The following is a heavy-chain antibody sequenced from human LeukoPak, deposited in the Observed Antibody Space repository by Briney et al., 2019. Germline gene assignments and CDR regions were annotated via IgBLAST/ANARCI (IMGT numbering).Heavy chain of an antibody. CDR1: GFTVSSDY. CDR3: ARGQSDGPRFDP. Sequence: PGGSLRLSCVASGFTVSSDYMSWVRQAPGKGLEWVSVIYSGGKIYYADSVKGRFTISRDNSKNTLYLQMSSLRAEDTAVYYCARGQSDGPRFDPWGQGTLVTVSS. V-gene: IGHV3-53*01. D-gene: IGHD5-24*01. CDR2: IYSGGKI. J-gene: IGHJ5*02.